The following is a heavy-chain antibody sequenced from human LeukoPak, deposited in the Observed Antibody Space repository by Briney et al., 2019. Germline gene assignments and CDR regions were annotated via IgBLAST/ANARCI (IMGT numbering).Heavy chain of an antibody. CDR3: ARGMYVRRPVLEWLSRNQGKNWFDP. V-gene: IGHV1-8*03. Sequence: GASVKVSCKASGYTFTSYDINWVRQATGQGLEWMGWMNPNSGNTGYAQKFQGRVTITRNTSISTAYMELSSLRSEDTAVYYCARGMYVRRPVLEWLSRNQGKNWFDPRGQGTLVTVSS. J-gene: IGHJ5*02. CDR2: MNPNSGNT. CDR1: GYTFTSYD. D-gene: IGHD3-3*01.